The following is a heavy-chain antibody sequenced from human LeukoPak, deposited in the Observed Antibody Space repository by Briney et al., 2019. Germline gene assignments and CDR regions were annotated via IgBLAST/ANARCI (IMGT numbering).Heavy chain of an antibody. J-gene: IGHJ6*03. Sequence: RSGGSLRLSRAASGFTFSSYSMNWVRQAPGKGLEWVSGINWNGGSTGYADSVKGRFTISRDNAKKSLYLQMNSLRAEDTALYHCARDPYSGAYGDTYYYFMDVWGKGTTVTIPS. CDR2: INWNGGST. CDR1: GFTFSSYS. CDR3: ARDPYSGAYGDTYYYFMDV. D-gene: IGHD1-26*01. V-gene: IGHV3-20*01.